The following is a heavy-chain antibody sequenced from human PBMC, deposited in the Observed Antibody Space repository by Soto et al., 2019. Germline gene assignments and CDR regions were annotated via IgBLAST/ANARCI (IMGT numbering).Heavy chain of an antibody. CDR1: GGTFSSYA. Sequence: QVQLVQSGAEVKKPGSSVKVSCKASGGTFSSYAISWVRQAPGQGLEWMGGIIPISETTNYAQKFQGRVTITADESKSTADVELSSLRSEDTAVYYCARSQGSSTSLEIYYYYYYGMDVWGQGTTVTVSS. V-gene: IGHV1-69*01. CDR2: IIPISETT. D-gene: IGHD2-2*01. CDR3: ARSQGSSTSLEIYYYYYYGMDV. J-gene: IGHJ6*02.